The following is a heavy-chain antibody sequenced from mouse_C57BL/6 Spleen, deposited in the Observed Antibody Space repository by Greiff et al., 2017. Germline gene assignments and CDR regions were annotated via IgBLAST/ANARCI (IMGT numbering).Heavy chain of an antibody. V-gene: IGHV1-50*01. J-gene: IGHJ3*01. CDR3: ARKEEQLRRGFAY. Sequence: QVQLKQPGAELVKPGASVKLSCKASGYTFTSYWMQWVKQRPGQGLEWIGEIDPSDSYTNYNQKFKGKATLTVDTSSSTAYMQLSSLTSEDSAVYYCARKEEQLRRGFAYWGQGTLVTVSA. CDR2: IDPSDSYT. D-gene: IGHD3-2*02. CDR1: GYTFTSYW.